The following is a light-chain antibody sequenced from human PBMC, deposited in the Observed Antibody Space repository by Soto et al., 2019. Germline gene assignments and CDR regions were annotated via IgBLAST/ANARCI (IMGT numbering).Light chain of an antibody. CDR2: DAS. V-gene: IGKV3-11*01. CDR3: QQRSNWPLT. Sequence: EIVLTQSPATLSLSPGERATLSCRASQSVSSYLAWYQQKPGQAPRLLIYDASNRATGIPARFSGSGSGTDFTLTISSLEPEDLAAYYCQQRSNWPLTFGGGTKVEIK. J-gene: IGKJ4*01. CDR1: QSVSSY.